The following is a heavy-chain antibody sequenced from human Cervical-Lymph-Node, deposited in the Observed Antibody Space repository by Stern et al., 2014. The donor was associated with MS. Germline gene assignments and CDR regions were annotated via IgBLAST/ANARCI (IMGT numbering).Heavy chain of an antibody. J-gene: IGHJ6*02. Sequence: QVQLLESGPGLVKPSQTLSLTCTVSGGSISSAAYYWSWIRQHPGKGLEWIGYIYYTGSTNYNPSLKSRVTISVDTSKNQFSLKLSSVTAADTAVYYCARDLGEYGDYIGGYHFYYGLDVWGQGTTVTVSS. CDR3: ARDLGEYGDYIGGYHFYYGLDV. CDR2: IYYTGST. CDR1: GGSISSAAYY. V-gene: IGHV4-31*03. D-gene: IGHD4-17*01.